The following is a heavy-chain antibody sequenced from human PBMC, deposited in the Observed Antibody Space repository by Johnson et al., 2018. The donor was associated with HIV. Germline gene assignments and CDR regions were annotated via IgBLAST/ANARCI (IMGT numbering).Heavy chain of an antibody. Sequence: VQLVESGGDLVQPGGSLRLSCVGSGFTFSTNWMHWVRQAPGKGLVWVSRINSDGSSTSYADSVKGRFTISRDNSKNTLYLQMNSLRAEDTAVYYCAKVRRGSSWYIAFDIWGQGTMVTVSS. D-gene: IGHD6-13*01. CDR3: AKVRRGSSWYIAFDI. J-gene: IGHJ3*02. V-gene: IGHV3-74*03. CDR2: INSDGSST. CDR1: GFTFSTNW.